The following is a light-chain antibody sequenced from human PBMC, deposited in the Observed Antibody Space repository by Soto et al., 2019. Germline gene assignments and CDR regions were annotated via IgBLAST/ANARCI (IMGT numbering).Light chain of an antibody. CDR3: QQCATYPFT. Sequence: DIQMTQSPSSLSASVGDRVTITCRASQDISNSVGWFQQKPGKVPKSLIFATSNLQNGVPSRFSGSRSVTDFTLTISSLQPEDFATDYCQQCATYPFTFGPGTTVDIK. J-gene: IGKJ3*01. CDR1: QDISNS. V-gene: IGKV1-16*01. CDR2: ATS.